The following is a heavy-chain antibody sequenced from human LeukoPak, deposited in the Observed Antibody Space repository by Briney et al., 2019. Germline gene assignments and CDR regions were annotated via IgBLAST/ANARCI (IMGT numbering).Heavy chain of an antibody. V-gene: IGHV4-59*01. D-gene: IGHD6-13*01. CDR3: ATEGAAAGTQGFDY. J-gene: IGHJ4*02. CDR2: IYYSGST. Sequence: SSETLSLTCTVSGGSISSYYWSWIRQPPGKGLEWIGYIYYSGSTNYNPSLKSRVTISVDTSKNQFSLKLSSVTAADTAVYYCATEGAAAGTQGFDYWGQGTLVTVSS. CDR1: GGSISSYY.